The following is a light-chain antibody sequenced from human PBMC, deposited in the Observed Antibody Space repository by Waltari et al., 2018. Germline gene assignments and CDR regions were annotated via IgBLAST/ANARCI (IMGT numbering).Light chain of an antibody. CDR1: SRDVGGYNY. V-gene: IGLV2-14*01. CDR2: DVS. J-gene: IGLJ2*01. Sequence: QSALTQPASVSGSPGQSITISCTGTSRDVGGYNYFPWYQQHPGKAPKLMIYDVSKRPSGVSNRFSGSKSGNTASLTISGLQAEDEADYYCSSYTSSSTFEVFGGGTKLIVL. CDR3: SSYTSSSTFEV.